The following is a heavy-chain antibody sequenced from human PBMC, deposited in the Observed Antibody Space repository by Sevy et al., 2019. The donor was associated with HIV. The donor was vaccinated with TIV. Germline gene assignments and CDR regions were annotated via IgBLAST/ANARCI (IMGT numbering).Heavy chain of an antibody. D-gene: IGHD3-3*01. CDR3: AGGFWSGFDY. CDR1: GFIFSSYA. Sequence: GESLKISCAASGFIFSSYAMSWVRQAPGKGLEWVSSISGHGGSTYYADSVKGRFTISRDNSNKMVDLEMNSLRVEDTAVYYCAGGFWSGFDYWGQGTLVTVSS. J-gene: IGHJ4*02. CDR2: ISGHGGST. V-gene: IGHV3-23*01.